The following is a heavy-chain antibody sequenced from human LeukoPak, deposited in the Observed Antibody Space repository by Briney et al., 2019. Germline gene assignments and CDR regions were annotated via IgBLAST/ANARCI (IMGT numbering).Heavy chain of an antibody. D-gene: IGHD2-8*01. V-gene: IGHV4-34*01. CDR1: GGSFSGYY. CDR3: ARAGCTNGVCHYYYYYMDV. CDR2: INHSGST. Sequence: SETLSLTCAVYGGSFSGYYWSWIRQPPGKGLEWIGEINHSGSTYYNPSLKSRVTISVDRSKNQFSLKLSSVTAADTAVYYCARAGCTNGVCHYYYYYMDVWGKGTTVTVSS. J-gene: IGHJ6*03.